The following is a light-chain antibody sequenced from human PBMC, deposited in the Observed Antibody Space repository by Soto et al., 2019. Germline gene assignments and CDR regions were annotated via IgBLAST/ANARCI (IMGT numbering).Light chain of an antibody. CDR2: LGS. CDR3: MQALQTPT. CDR1: QSLLHSNGYNY. Sequence: DIMMTQSPLSLPVTPGEPASISCRSSQSLLHSNGYNYLDWYLQKPGQSPQLLIYLGSNRASGVPDRFSGSGSGTDFTLKISRVEAEDVGVYYCMQALQTPTFGQGTTVDIK. V-gene: IGKV2-28*01. J-gene: IGKJ1*01.